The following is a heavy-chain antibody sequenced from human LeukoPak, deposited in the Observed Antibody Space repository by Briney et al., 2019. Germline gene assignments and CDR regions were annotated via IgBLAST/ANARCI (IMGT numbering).Heavy chain of an antibody. CDR3: ARDRSYYYYYMDV. V-gene: IGHV3-48*01. J-gene: IGHJ6*03. CDR2: ISSSSSTI. Sequence: GGSLRLSCAASGFTFSSYSMNWVRQAPGKVLEWVSYISSSSSTIYYADSVKGRFTISRDNAKNSLYLQMNSLRAEDTAVYYCARDRSYYYYYMDVWGKGTTVTVSS. CDR1: GFTFSSYS.